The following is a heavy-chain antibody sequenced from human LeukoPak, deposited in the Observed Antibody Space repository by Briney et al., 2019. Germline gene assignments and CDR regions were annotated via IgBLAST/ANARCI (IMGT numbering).Heavy chain of an antibody. CDR3: ARDGRYWRAFDI. Sequence: PSETLSLTCTVSGGSISSGSYYWSWIRQPPGKGLEWIGYIYYSGSTYYNPSLKSRVTISVDTSKNQFSLKLSSVTAADTAVYYCARDGRYWRAFDIWGQGTMVTVSS. CDR2: IYYSGST. D-gene: IGHD1-26*01. CDR1: GGSISSGSYY. V-gene: IGHV4-30-4*01. J-gene: IGHJ3*02.